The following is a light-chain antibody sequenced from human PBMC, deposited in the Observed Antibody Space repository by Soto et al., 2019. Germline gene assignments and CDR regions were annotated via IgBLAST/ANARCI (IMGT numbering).Light chain of an antibody. CDR3: QQFVNSPS. V-gene: IGKV3-20*01. Sequence: VVLTQSPGTLSLSPGEGAALSCRASQSVDNYVAWYQQRPGQAPRLLLYASSRRAPGIPDRFSGSGSGTDFTLTISRLEPEDFAIYYCQQFVNSPSLGQGTKLEIK. CDR1: QSVDNY. J-gene: IGKJ2*03. CDR2: ASS.